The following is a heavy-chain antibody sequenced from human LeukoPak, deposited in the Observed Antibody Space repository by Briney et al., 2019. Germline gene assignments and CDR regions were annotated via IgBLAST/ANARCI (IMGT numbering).Heavy chain of an antibody. CDR3: ARFGITVVRGGKYYFDY. Sequence: KPSETLSLTCTVSGGSISNYYWSWIRQPPGKGLEWIGHIYYSGATKYNPSLKSRITISVDTSKNQFSLMLCSVTAADTAVYYCARFGITVVRGGKYYFDYWGQGTLVTVSS. CDR2: IYYSGAT. J-gene: IGHJ4*02. CDR1: GGSISNYY. V-gene: IGHV4-59*08. D-gene: IGHD3-10*01.